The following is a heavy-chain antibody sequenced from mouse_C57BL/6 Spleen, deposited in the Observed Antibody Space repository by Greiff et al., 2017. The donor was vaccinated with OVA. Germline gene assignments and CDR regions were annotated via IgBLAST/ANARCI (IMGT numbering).Heavy chain of an antibody. CDR1: GYTFTDYE. D-gene: IGHD1-2*01. V-gene: IGHV1-15*01. Sequence: VQLQQSGAELVRPGASVTLSCKASGYTFTDYEMHWVKQTPVHGLEWIGAIDPETGGTAYNQKFKGKAILTADKSSSTAYMELRSLTSEDSDVYYCTNDGPWYFDVWGTGTTVTVSS. J-gene: IGHJ1*03. CDR3: TNDGPWYFDV. CDR2: IDPETGGT.